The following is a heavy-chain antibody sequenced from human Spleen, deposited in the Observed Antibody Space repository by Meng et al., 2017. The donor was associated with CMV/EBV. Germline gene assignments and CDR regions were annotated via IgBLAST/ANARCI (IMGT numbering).Heavy chain of an antibody. CDR2: IYSDGSAT. CDR3: ARGGPYYDFWSGLLTDY. D-gene: IGHD3-3*01. CDR1: GFTFSNYW. Sequence: GGSLRLSCAASGFTFSNYWMHWVRQPPGKGLVWVSSIYSDGSATYYADSVKGRFTISRDNAKNTLYLQMNSLRAEDTAVYYCARGGPYYDFWSGLLTDYWGQGTLVTVSS. V-gene: IGHV3-74*01. J-gene: IGHJ4*02.